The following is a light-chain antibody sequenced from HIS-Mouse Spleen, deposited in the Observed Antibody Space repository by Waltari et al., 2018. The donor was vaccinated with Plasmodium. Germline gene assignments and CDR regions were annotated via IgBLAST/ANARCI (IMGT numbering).Light chain of an antibody. J-gene: IGKJ1*01. CDR3: QQSYSTWT. Sequence: DIQMTQSPSSLSASVGDRVTITGRASQSISSYLNWYQQKPGKAPKLLIYAASSLQSWVPSRFSGSGSGTDFTLTISSLQPEYVATYYCQQSYSTWTFGQGTKVEIK. CDR2: AAS. CDR1: QSISSY. V-gene: IGKV1-39*01.